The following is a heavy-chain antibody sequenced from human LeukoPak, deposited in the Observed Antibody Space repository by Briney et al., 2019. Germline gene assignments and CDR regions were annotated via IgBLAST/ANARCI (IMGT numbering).Heavy chain of an antibody. V-gene: IGHV4-59*01. D-gene: IGHD3-10*01. J-gene: IGHJ6*03. CDR2: IYYSGGT. CDR3: ARDIGGGGSGSDYYYYYMDV. Sequence: SETLSLTCTVSGGSISSYYWSWIRQPPGKGLEWIGYIYYSGGTNYNPSLKSRVTISVDTSKNQFSLKLSSVTAADTAVYYCARDIGGGGSGSDYYYYYMDVWGKGTTVTISS. CDR1: GGSISSYY.